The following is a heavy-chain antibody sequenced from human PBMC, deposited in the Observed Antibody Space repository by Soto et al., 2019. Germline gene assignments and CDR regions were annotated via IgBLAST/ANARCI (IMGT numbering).Heavy chain of an antibody. D-gene: IGHD3-9*01. Sequence: ASVKVSGKASGYTFTGYYMHWVRQAPGQGLEWMGWINPNSGGTNYAQKFQGWVTMTRDTSISTAYMELSRLRSDDTAVYYCARDGRYFDWLLPPFDYYYYGMDVWGQGTTVTVSS. CDR1: GYTFTGYY. CDR2: INPNSGGT. V-gene: IGHV1-2*04. J-gene: IGHJ6*02. CDR3: ARDGRYFDWLLPPFDYYYYGMDV.